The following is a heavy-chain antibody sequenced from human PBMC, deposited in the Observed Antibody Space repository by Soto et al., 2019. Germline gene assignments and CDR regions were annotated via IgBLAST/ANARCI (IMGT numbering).Heavy chain of an antibody. J-gene: IGHJ6*02. CDR3: AVYYDIVTGYSRSSLGMDV. D-gene: IGHD3-9*01. CDR2: IVVGSGNT. Sequence: SVKVSCKASGFTFTSSAVQWVRQARGQRLEWIGWIVVGSGNTNYAQKFQERVTITRDMSTSTTYMELSSLRSEDTAVYYCAVYYDIVTGYSRSSLGMDVWGQGTTVTVSS. V-gene: IGHV1-58*01. CDR1: GFTFTSSA.